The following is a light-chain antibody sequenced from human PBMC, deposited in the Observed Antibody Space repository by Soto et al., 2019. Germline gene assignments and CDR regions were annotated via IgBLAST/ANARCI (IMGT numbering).Light chain of an antibody. J-gene: IGKJ1*01. V-gene: IGKV3-20*01. Sequence: EIVLTQSPDTLSLSPGERATLSCRASQSVPRQSVTSSYLAWYQQKPGQSPRLLIYGTSSRAAAIPDRFSGSGSGTDFTLTINRLEPEDFAVYYCQHYGGSPPTFGQGTKVEIK. CDR3: QHYGGSPPT. CDR2: GTS. CDR1: QSVPRQSVTSSY.